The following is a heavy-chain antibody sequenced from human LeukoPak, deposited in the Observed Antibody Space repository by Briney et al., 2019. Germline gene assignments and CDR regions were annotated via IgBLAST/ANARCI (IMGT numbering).Heavy chain of an antibody. D-gene: IGHD3-16*01. CDR1: GYTFTTYG. J-gene: IGHJ4*02. V-gene: IGHV1-18*01. Sequence: GASVKVSCKASGYTFTTYGIIWVRQAPGQGLEWMGWINTRNGNANYAHQLQGRVTMTTDTSTTTSYMDLGSMRSDASATYYCPQKHLGLGLWGKATLVTVCS. CDR2: INTRNGNA. CDR3: PQKHLGLGL.